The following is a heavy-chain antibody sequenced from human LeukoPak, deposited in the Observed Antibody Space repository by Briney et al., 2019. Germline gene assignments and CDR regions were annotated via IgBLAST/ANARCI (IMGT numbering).Heavy chain of an antibody. D-gene: IGHD1-26*01. CDR2: IYSGGST. CDR1: GFTVSSNY. V-gene: IGHV3-53*01. CDR3: ARASAHSAFNAFDI. Sequence: GGSLRLSCAASGFTVSSNYMSWVRQAPGKGLEWVSVIYSGGSTYYADSVTGRCTISRDNSKNTLYLQMNSLRAEDTAVYYCARASAHSAFNAFDIWGQGTMVTVSS. J-gene: IGHJ3*02.